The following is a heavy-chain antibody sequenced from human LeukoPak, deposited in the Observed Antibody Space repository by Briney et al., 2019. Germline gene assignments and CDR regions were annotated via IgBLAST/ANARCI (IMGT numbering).Heavy chain of an antibody. V-gene: IGHV4-34*01. D-gene: IGHD2-15*01. Sequence: SETLSPTCAVYGGSFSGYYWSWIRQPPGKGLEWIGEINHSGSTNYNPSLKSRVTISVDTSKNQFSLKLSSVTAADTAVYYCAGDGPYSGLSYYYYMDVWGKGTTVTVSS. CDR1: GGSFSGYY. J-gene: IGHJ6*03. CDR3: AGDGPYSGLSYYYYMDV. CDR2: INHSGST.